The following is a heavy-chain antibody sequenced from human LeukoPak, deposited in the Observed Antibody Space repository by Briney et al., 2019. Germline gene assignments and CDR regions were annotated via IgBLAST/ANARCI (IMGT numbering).Heavy chain of an antibody. D-gene: IGHD6-19*01. CDR3: ARGIAVAGNFDY. CDR2: IDWDDDK. J-gene: IGHJ4*02. V-gene: IGHV2-70*04. CDR1: GFSLSTSGMR. Sequence: SGPTLVNPTQTHTLTCTFSGFSLSTSGMRVSWIRQPPGKALEWLARIDWDDDKFYNTSLKTRLTISKDTSKNQVVLTMTNMDPVDTATYYCARGIAVAGNFDYWGQGTLVTVSS.